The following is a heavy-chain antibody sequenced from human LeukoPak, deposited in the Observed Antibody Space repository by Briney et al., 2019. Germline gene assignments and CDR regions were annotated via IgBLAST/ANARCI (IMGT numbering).Heavy chain of an antibody. CDR1: GFTFSNAW. D-gene: IGHD2-2*01. V-gene: IGHV3-15*01. CDR2: IKSKTDGGTT. Sequence: PGGSLRLSCAASGFTFSNAWMSWVRQAPGKGLEWVGRIKSKTDGGTTDYAAPVKGRFTISRDDSKNTLYLQMNSLKTEDTAVYYCTTPRGVVVPAAMGAYYYYMDVWGKGTTVTVSS. CDR3: TTPRGVVVPAAMGAYYYYMDV. J-gene: IGHJ6*03.